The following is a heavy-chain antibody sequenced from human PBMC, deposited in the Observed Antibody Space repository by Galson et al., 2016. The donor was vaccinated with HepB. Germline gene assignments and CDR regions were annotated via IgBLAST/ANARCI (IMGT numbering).Heavy chain of an antibody. V-gene: IGHV3-33*01. J-gene: IGHJ5*02. CDR3: ARVEGRGGSRQQSMGPDL. CDR1: GFSFSNYG. Sequence: SLRLSCAASGFSFSNYGMHWVRQAPGKGLDWVAVIWYDGNTKYYADSVKGRFTVSRDNSKKTLYLQMNSLRVEDTALYYCARVEGRGGSRQQSMGPDLWGQGTLVTVSS. D-gene: IGHD2-15*01. CDR2: IWYDGNTK.